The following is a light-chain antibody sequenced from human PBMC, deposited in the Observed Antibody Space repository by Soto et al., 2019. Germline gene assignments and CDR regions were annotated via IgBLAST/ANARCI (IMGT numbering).Light chain of an antibody. CDR3: SSYAGSSTYV. J-gene: IGLJ1*01. CDR1: SSNIGAGYD. Sequence: QPVLTQPPSVSGAPGQRVTFSCTGSSSNIGAGYDVHWYQQLPGTAPKLLIYGNSNRPSGVPERFSGSKSGNTASLTVSGLQAEDEADYYCSSYAGSSTYVFGTGTKVTVL. CDR2: GNS. V-gene: IGLV1-40*01.